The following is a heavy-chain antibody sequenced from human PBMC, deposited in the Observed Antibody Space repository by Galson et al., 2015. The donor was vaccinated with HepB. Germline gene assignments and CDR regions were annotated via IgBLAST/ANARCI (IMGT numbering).Heavy chain of an antibody. J-gene: IGHJ5*02. CDR1: GFTVSSNY. D-gene: IGHD3-9*01. CDR3: ARHAGPYWLLSNWFDP. CDR2: ISSSSSCT. Sequence: SLRLSCAASGFTVSSNYMSWVRQAPGKGLEWVSYISSSSSCTNYADSVKGRFTISRDNAKNSLYLQMNSLRAEDTAVYYCARHAGPYWLLSNWFDPWGQGTLVTVSS. V-gene: IGHV3-11*03.